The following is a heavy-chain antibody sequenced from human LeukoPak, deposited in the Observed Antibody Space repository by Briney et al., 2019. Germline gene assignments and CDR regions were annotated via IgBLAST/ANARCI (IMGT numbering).Heavy chain of an antibody. J-gene: IGHJ4*02. CDR3: ARLTSGWYSNFDY. D-gene: IGHD6-19*01. CDR1: GYSFTSYR. V-gene: IGHV5-51*01. Sequence: GESLKISCKGSGYSFTSYRIGWVRQMPGKGLEWMGIIYPVDSHTRYSPSFQGQVTISADKSISTAYLQWSSLKASDTAMYYCARLTSGWYSNFDYWGQGTLVTVSS. CDR2: IYPVDSHT.